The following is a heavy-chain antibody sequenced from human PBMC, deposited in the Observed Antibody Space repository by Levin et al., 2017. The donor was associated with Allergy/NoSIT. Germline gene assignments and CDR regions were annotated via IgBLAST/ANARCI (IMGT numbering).Heavy chain of an antibody. J-gene: IGHJ6*03. CDR2: IYYSGST. Sequence: SETLSLTCTVSGGSISSGDYYWSWIRQPPGKGLEWIGYIYYSGSTYYNPSLKSRVTISVDTSKNQFSLKLSSVTAADTAVYYCARVRRDCSSTSCYAHYYYYMDVWGKGTTVTVSS. CDR3: ARVRRDCSSTSCYAHYYYYMDV. CDR1: GGSISSGDYY. V-gene: IGHV4-30-4*01. D-gene: IGHD2-2*01.